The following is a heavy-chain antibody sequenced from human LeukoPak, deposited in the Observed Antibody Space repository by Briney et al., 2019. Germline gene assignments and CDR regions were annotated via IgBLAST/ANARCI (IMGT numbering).Heavy chain of an antibody. CDR2: INPNSGGT. D-gene: IGHD6-19*01. CDR3: ARGEAVAGTFDY. Sequence: ASVKVSCKASGGTFSSYAISWVRQAPGQGLEWMGWINPNSGGTNYAQKFQGRVTMTRDTSISTAYMELSRLRSDDTAVYYCARGEAVAGTFDYWGQGTLVTVSS. J-gene: IGHJ4*02. CDR1: GGTFSSYA. V-gene: IGHV1-2*02.